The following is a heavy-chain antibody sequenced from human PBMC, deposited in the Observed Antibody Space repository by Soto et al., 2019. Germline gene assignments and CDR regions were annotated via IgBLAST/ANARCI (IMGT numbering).Heavy chain of an antibody. CDR1: GGSISSGGYY. Sequence: SETLSLTCTVSGGSISSGGYYWSWIRQHPGKGLEWIGYIYYSGSTYYNPSLKSRVTISVDTSKNQFSLKLSSVTAADTAVYYCARVCVYDYGDYYFDYWGQGTLVTVSS. J-gene: IGHJ4*02. CDR2: IYYSGST. V-gene: IGHV4-31*03. D-gene: IGHD4-17*01. CDR3: ARVCVYDYGDYYFDY.